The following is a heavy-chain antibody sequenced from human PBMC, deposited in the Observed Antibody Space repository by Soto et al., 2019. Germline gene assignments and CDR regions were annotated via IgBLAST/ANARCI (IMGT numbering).Heavy chain of an antibody. CDR1: GYTFASHH. CDR3: ANMPLSKDQQLTAPDEETVGV. CDR2: INPSGFTT. D-gene: IGHD4-4*01. Sequence: QVQLVQSGAEVKKPGASVKVSCKASGYTFASHHIHWVRQAPGQGLEWMGIINPSGFTTSRAQKFQGRLNVTRDTSAGTVYMELSSLRADDTAVYYCANMPLSKDQQLTAPDEETVGVWGQGTTVIVSS. J-gene: IGHJ6*02. V-gene: IGHV1-46*01.